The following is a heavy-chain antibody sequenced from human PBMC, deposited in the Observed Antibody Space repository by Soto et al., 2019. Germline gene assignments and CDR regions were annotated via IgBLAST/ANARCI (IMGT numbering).Heavy chain of an antibody. Sequence: GGSLRLSCAASGFTFSSYSMNWVRQAPGKGLEWVSSISSSSSYIYYADSVKGRFTISRDNAKNSLYLQMNSLRAEDTAVYYCARVMIAVAWFDPWGQGTLVTVSS. CDR2: ISSSSSYI. CDR1: GFTFSSYS. CDR3: ARVMIAVAWFDP. J-gene: IGHJ5*02. V-gene: IGHV3-21*01. D-gene: IGHD3-22*01.